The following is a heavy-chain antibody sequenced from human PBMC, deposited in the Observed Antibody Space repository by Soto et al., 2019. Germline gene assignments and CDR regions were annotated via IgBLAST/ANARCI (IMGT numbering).Heavy chain of an antibody. J-gene: IGHJ4*02. CDR3: ARTNYYGSGHDY. V-gene: IGHV4-30-4*01. CDR1: GGSISSRDSY. Sequence: QVQLQESGPGLVKPSQTLSLTCTVSGGSISSRDSYWSWIRQPRGQGLEWIGYIYHSGSAYYNPSLKSRVTMSIDTSNNQFSLKMNSLTAADTAVFYCARTNYYGSGHDYWGQGTLVTVSS. CDR2: IYHSGSA. D-gene: IGHD3-10*01.